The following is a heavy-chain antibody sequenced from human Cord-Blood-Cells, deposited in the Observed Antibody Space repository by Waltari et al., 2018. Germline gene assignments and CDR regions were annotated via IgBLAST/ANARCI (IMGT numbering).Heavy chain of an antibody. D-gene: IGHD4-4*01. CDR1: GGTFSSYA. CDR3: ARGYSNYSYYDYGMDV. Sequence: KKPGSSVKVSCKASGGTFSSYASSWVRQAPGQGLAWMGGIIPIFGTANYAQKFQGRVTITADESTSTAYMELSSLRSEDTAVYYCARGYSNYSYYDYGMDVWGQGTTVTVSS. J-gene: IGHJ6*02. CDR2: IIPIFGTA. V-gene: IGHV1-69*01.